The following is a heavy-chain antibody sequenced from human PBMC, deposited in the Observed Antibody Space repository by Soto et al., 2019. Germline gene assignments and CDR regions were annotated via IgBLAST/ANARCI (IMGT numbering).Heavy chain of an antibody. V-gene: IGHV3-43*01. CDR3: AKEFSPELSDYYGLDV. J-gene: IGHJ6*02. Sequence: GGSLRLSCAASGFTFDDYTMHWVRQAPGKGLEWVSLISWDGGSTYYADSVKGRFTISRDNSKNSLYLQMNSLRTEDTALYYCAKEFSPELSDYYGLDVWGQGTTVTFSS. CDR1: GFTFDDYT. D-gene: IGHD1-26*01. CDR2: ISWDGGST.